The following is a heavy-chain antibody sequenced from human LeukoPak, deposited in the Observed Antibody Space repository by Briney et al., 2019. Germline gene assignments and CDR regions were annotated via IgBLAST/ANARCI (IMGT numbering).Heavy chain of an antibody. J-gene: IGHJ5*02. V-gene: IGHV1-18*01. D-gene: IGHD3-22*01. Sequence: GASVKVSCKASGYTFTSYGISWVRQAPGQGLEWMGWISAYNGNTNYAQKLHGRVTMTTDTSTSTAYMELRSLRSDDTAVYYCARGQGPYYYDSSGSGFDPWGQGTLVTVSS. CDR2: ISAYNGNT. CDR3: ARGQGPYYYDSSGSGFDP. CDR1: GYTFTSYG.